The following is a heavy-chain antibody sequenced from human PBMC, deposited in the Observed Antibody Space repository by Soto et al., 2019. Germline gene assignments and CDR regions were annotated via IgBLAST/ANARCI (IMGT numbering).Heavy chain of an antibody. V-gene: IGHV3-30-3*01. CDR3: ARDDEGGSDCDLGY. CDR2: IYSDGNNK. CDR1: GFTFSSHA. J-gene: IGHJ4*02. D-gene: IGHD1-26*01. Sequence: QVQLVESGGGVVQPGRSLRLSCAVSGFTFSSHAMHLVRQAPGKGLEWVALIYSDGNNKYYADSVKGRFTTSRDNSKNTMYLQMNSLRVEDTAVYYCARDDEGGSDCDLGYWGQGALVTVSS.